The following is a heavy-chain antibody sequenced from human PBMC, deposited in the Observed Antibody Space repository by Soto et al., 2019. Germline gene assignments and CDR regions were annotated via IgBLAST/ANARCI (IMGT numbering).Heavy chain of an antibody. J-gene: IGHJ5*01. D-gene: IGHD1-1*01. V-gene: IGHV4-4*02. CDR2: VHISGHS. CDR1: GGSVRAPDW. Sequence: SETLSLTCSLSGGSVRAPDWWNWVRQSPDKGLEWIAEVHISGHSNYNPSLRSRVSVSIDSSKNQFYLNLNSVTAADTAIYYCARVRQGCSANNCYFDPWGQGTQVTVS. CDR3: ARVRQGCSANNCYFDP.